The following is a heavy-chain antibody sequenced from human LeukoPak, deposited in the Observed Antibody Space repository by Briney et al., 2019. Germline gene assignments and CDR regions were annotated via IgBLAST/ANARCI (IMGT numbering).Heavy chain of an antibody. Sequence: ASVKVSCKASGGTFSSYAISWVRQAPGQGLEWMGGIIPIFGTTIYAQKFQGRVTMTEDTSTDTAYMELSSLRSEDTAVYYCATVFGPFLRPKYAFDIWGQGTMVTVSS. CDR2: IIPIFGTT. V-gene: IGHV1-69*06. J-gene: IGHJ3*02. CDR1: GGTFSSYA. CDR3: ATVFGPFLRPKYAFDI. D-gene: IGHD3-3*02.